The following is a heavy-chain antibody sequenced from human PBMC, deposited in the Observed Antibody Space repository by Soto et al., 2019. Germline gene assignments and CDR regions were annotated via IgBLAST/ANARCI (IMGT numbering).Heavy chain of an antibody. D-gene: IGHD2-2*01. V-gene: IGHV4-39*01. Sequence: QLQLQESGPGLVKPSETLSLTCTVSGGSISSSSYYWGWIRQPPGKGLEWIGSIYYSGSTYYNPSLKSRVTISVDTSKNQFSLKLSSVTAADTAVYYCARRDCSSTSCYFSYYYMDVWGKGTTVTVSS. CDR1: GGSISSSSYY. CDR3: ARRDCSSTSCYFSYYYMDV. J-gene: IGHJ6*03. CDR2: IYYSGST.